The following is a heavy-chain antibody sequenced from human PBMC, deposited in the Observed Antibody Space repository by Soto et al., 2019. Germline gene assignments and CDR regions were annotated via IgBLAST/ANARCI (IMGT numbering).Heavy chain of an antibody. CDR1: GFTFSSYG. D-gene: IGHD6-13*01. V-gene: IGHV3-30*18. CDR2: ISSDGSNK. CDR3: AKGWYSSSWYVLHHRYYGMDV. Sequence: GGVLRLSCAASGFTFSSYGMHWVRQAPGKGLEWVAVISSDGSNKYYADSVKGRFTISRDNSKNTLYLQMNSLRAEDTAVYYCAKGWYSSSWYVLHHRYYGMDVWGQGTTVTVSS. J-gene: IGHJ6*02.